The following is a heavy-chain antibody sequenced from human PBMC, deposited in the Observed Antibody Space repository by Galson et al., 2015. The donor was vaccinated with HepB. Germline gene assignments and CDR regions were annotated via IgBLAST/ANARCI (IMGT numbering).Heavy chain of an antibody. CDR3: ARARYSTSPPDY. Sequence: SVKVSCKASRFTFTNYGVTWVRQAPGQGLEWMGWISVYNGNTNYAQKFQDRVTTTTDTSTTTAYMELRSLRADDTAVYFCARARYSTSPPDYWGQGTLVTVSS. V-gene: IGHV1-18*01. J-gene: IGHJ4*02. CDR1: RFTFTNYG. CDR2: ISVYNGNT. D-gene: IGHD6-6*01.